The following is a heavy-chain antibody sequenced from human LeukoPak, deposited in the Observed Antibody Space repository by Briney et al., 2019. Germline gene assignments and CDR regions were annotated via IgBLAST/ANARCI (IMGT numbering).Heavy chain of an antibody. J-gene: IGHJ6*03. CDR3: ARGGDIVVVSAAIDYYYYYYMDV. CDR1: GGSISSYY. Sequence: SETLSLTCTVSGGSISSYYWSWIRQPPGKGLEWIGYIYYSGSTNYNPSLKSRVTISVDTSKNQFSLKLSSVTAADTAVYYCARGGDIVVVSAAIDYYYYYYMDVWGKGTTVTVSS. V-gene: IGHV4-59*01. D-gene: IGHD2-2*01. CDR2: IYYSGST.